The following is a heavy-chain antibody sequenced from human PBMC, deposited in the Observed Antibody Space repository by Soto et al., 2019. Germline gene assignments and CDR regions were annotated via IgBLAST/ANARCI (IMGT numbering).Heavy chain of an antibody. CDR2: TSSDGGTK. CDR3: AKNPSQKVTANYFDY. V-gene: IGHV3-30-3*02. CDR1: GFTFSRYS. D-gene: IGHD2-21*02. Sequence: QVQLMESGGGVVQPGGSLRLSSATSGFTFSRYSMHWFRQAPGKGLEWVAVTSSDGGTKFYADSVKGRFTVSRYNSKNTRSLQMNSLRAEDTAVYYCAKNPSQKVTANYFDYCCQGTLVTLSS. J-gene: IGHJ4*02.